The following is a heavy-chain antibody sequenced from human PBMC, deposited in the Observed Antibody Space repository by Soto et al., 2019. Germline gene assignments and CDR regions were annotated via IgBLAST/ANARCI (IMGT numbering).Heavy chain of an antibody. CDR1: GFSLSTSGVG. CDR2: IYWDDDK. J-gene: IGHJ4*02. V-gene: IGHV2-5*02. CDR3: AHESSWLVSFDY. D-gene: IGHD6-19*01. Sequence: QITLKESGPTLVKPTQTLTLTCTFSGFSLSTSGVGVGWIRQPPGKALEWLALIYWDDDKRYSPSLKSRLTITKDTSKHQVVLTMTNMDPVDTATYYCAHESSWLVSFDYWGQGTLVTVSS.